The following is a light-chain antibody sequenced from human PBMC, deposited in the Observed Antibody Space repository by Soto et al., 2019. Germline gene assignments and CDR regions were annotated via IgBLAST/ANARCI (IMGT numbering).Light chain of an antibody. CDR2: AAS. CDR1: QSVSSGY. V-gene: IGKV3-20*01. CDR3: YQYGSSPYT. Sequence: EIVLTQSPGTLSFSPGQRATLSCRATQSVSSGYLAWYQKKPGQAPRLLIYAASNRANGIPDRFSGSGSGTDFPLPISGLEPEDFAVYYCYQYGSSPYTFGQGTKLEIK. J-gene: IGKJ2*01.